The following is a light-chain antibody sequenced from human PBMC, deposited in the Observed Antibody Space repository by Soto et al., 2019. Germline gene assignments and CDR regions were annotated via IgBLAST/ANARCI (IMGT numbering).Light chain of an antibody. CDR1: QSVRSER. CDR2: DAS. J-gene: IGKJ1*01. CDR3: QQYGSSGT. Sequence: VLPPSLVALSLSTSERAGLXGRASQSVRSERLAWYQHKRGQAPRLVIFDASSRATGIPERFSGSGSGTDFTLTISRLEPEDFAVYYCQQYGSSGTFGQGTKVDIK. V-gene: IGKV3-20*01.